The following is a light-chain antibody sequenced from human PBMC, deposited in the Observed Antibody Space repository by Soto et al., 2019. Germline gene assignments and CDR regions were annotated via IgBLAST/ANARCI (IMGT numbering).Light chain of an antibody. J-gene: IGLJ3*02. V-gene: IGLV1-40*01. Sequence: QSVLTQPPSVSGAPGQRVTISCTGSSSNTGAGYDVHWYQQVPGMAPKLLIFGNYERPSGVPDRFSGSKSGASASLAINGLQTEDEADYYCQSYDTSLNDWVFGGGTKLTVL. CDR1: SSNTGAGYD. CDR2: GNY. CDR3: QSYDTSLNDWV.